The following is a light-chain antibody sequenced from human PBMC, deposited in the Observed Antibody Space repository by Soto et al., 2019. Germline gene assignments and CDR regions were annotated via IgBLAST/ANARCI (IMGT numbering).Light chain of an antibody. V-gene: IGKV1-27*01. Sequence: DIQMTQSPSSLSASVGDRVTITCRASQAINKYLAWYQQKPGKAPKLLIYAASTLQSGVPSRFSGSGSGTDFTLTISTLHPEDVSPYYCQKYDSVPATFGPGTNVDIK. J-gene: IGKJ3*01. CDR2: AAS. CDR1: QAINKY. CDR3: QKYDSVPAT.